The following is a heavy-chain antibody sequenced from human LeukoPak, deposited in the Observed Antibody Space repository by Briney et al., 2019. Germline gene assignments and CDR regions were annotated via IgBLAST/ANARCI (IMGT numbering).Heavy chain of an antibody. Sequence: GGSLRLSCAASGFTFSSYGMHWLRQAPGKGLEWVAFIRHDGSNKYYADSVKGRFTITRDNSKKTLYLQMNSLRAEDTAVYYCAKEGSSGSDGMDVWGQGTTVTVSS. D-gene: IGHD6-19*01. CDR3: AKEGSSGSDGMDV. CDR1: GFTFSSYG. CDR2: IRHDGSNK. J-gene: IGHJ6*02. V-gene: IGHV3-30*02.